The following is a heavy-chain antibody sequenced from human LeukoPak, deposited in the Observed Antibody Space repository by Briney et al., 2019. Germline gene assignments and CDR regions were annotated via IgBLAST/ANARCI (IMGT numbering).Heavy chain of an antibody. CDR1: GDSISNYY. CDR3: ARDGDYYCSAGYFDH. V-gene: IGHV4-59*01. J-gene: IGHJ4*02. CDR2: IFYSGSA. Sequence: SETLSLTCSVSGDSISNYYWSWIRQPPGKGLEWFGYIFYSGSANYNPSLKSRVSISVDTSKNQFSLKLSSVTAADTAVYYCARDGDYYCSAGYFDHWGQGTLVTVSS. D-gene: IGHD3-10*01.